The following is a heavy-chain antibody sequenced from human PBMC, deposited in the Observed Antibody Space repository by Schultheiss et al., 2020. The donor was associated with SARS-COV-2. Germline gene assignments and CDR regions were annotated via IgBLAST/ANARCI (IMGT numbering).Heavy chain of an antibody. V-gene: IGHV4-61*02. J-gene: IGHJ6*03. D-gene: IGHD2-2*02. Sequence: SQTLSLTCTVSGGSISSSSYYWSWIRQPAGKGLEWIGRIYTSGSTNYNPSLKSRVTMSVDTSKNQFSLKLSSVTAADTAVYYCAREGGIVVVPAAILGRDYYYYYMDVWGKGTTVTVSS. CDR3: AREGGIVVVPAAILGRDYYYYYMDV. CDR2: IYTSGST. CDR1: GGSISSSSYY.